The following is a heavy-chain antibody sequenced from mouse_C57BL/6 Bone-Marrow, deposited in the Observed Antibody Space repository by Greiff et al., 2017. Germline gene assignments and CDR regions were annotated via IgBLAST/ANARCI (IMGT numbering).Heavy chain of an antibody. D-gene: IGHD1-1*01. CDR2: IWSGGST. CDR1: GFSLTSYG. CDR3: ARNSDYDGSAWFAY. V-gene: IGHV2-2*01. J-gene: IGHJ3*01. Sequence: VQLQQSGPGLVQPSQSLSITCTVSGFSLTSYGVHWVRQSPGKGLEWLGVIWSGGSTDYNAAFISRLSISKDNSKSQVFFKMNSLQADDTAIYYCARNSDYDGSAWFAYWGQGTLVTVSA.